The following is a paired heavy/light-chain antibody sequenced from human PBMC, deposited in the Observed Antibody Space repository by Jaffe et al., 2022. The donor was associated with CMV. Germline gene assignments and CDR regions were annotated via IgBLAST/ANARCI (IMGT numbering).Light chain of an antibody. CDR3: QQSYSTVSFT. CDR2: AAS. V-gene: IGKV1-39*01. J-gene: IGKJ3*01. Sequence: DIQLTQSPSALSASVGDRVTITCRASQSIDIYLNWYQQKPGKAPKLLIYAASRLQSGVPSRFSGSGSGTDFTLTISSLQPEDFATYYCQQSYSTVSFTFGPGTKVDFK. CDR1: QSIDIY.
Heavy chain of an antibody. CDR1: GFPVSSNF. CDR3: ARWNYYEGTDLYYFDY. CDR2: IYSGGST. D-gene: IGHD3-10*01. V-gene: IGHV3-66*01. J-gene: IGHJ4*02. Sequence: EVQLVESGGGLVQPGGSLRLSCAVSGFPVSSNFLTWVRQAPRKGLEWVSIIYSGGSTYDADSVKGRFTVSRDTSKNTVYLQMNSLRGEDTAVYYCARWNYYEGTDLYYFDYWGQGTLVTVSS.